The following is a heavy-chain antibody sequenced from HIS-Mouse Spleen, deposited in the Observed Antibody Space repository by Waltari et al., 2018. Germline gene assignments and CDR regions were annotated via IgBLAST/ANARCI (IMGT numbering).Heavy chain of an antibody. J-gene: IGHJ2*01. D-gene: IGHD6-13*01. CDR3: AREIPYSSSWYDWYFDL. CDR2: IYYSGRT. CDR1: VCSISISIYS. V-gene: IGHV4-39*07. Sequence: QLQLQESGPGLVKPSETLSLTCTVSVCSISISIYSWGWIRQPPGKGLEWIGSIYYSGRTYYNPSIKSRVTISVDTSKTQFSLKLSSVTAADTAVYYCAREIPYSSSWYDWYFDLWGRGTLVTVSS.